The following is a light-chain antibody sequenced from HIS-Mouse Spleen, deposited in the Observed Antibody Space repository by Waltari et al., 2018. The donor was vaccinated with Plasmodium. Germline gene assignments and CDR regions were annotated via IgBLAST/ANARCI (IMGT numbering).Light chain of an antibody. V-gene: IGKV3-20*01. CDR3: QQYGSSPYT. J-gene: IGKJ2*01. Sequence: EIVLTQSPGTLSLSPGERATLSCRASQSVSSSYLAWYQQKPGQAPRHLLYGASSRATGIPDMFSGSGSGTDFTLTISRLEPDDFAVYYCQQYGSSPYTFGQGTKLEIK. CDR2: GAS. CDR1: QSVSSSY.